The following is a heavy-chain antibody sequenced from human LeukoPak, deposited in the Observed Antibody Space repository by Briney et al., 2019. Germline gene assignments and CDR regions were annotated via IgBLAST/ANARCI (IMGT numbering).Heavy chain of an antibody. CDR1: GGTFSSYA. V-gene: IGHV1-69*13. Sequence: VASVKVSCKASGGTFSSYAISWVRQAPGQGLEWMGGIIPIFGTANYAQKFQGRVTITADESTSTAYMELSSLRSEDTAVYYCARGGRQYDSSGYYLDYWGQGTPVTVSS. J-gene: IGHJ4*02. D-gene: IGHD3-22*01. CDR2: IIPIFGTA. CDR3: ARGGRQYDSSGYYLDY.